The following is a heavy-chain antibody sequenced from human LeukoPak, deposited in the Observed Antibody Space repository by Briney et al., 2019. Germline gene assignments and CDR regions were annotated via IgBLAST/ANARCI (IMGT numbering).Heavy chain of an antibody. D-gene: IGHD3-3*01. CDR3: ARRPSYDFWSGYYGVDGLDV. CDR2: ISSSSSYI. J-gene: IGHJ3*01. Sequence: GGSLRLSCAASGFTFSSYSMNWVRQAPGKGLEWVSSISSSSSYIYYADSVKGRFTISRDNAKNSLYLQMNSLRAEDTAVYYCARRPSYDFWSGYYGVDGLDVWGQGTMVTVSS. CDR1: GFTFSSYS. V-gene: IGHV3-21*01.